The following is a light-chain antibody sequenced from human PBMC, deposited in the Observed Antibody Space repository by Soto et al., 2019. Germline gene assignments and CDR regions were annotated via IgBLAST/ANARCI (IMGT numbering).Light chain of an antibody. CDR1: SSDVGGYNY. J-gene: IGLJ2*01. V-gene: IGLV2-14*03. CDR3: TSYTRRDTVI. Sequence: QSALTQPASVSGSPGQSITIACTGTSSDVGGYNYVSWYQHHPGKAPKLMIYDVNNRPSGVSDRFSGSRSGNTASLTISGLQAEDEADYYCTSYTRRDTVIFGGGTKLTVL. CDR2: DVN.